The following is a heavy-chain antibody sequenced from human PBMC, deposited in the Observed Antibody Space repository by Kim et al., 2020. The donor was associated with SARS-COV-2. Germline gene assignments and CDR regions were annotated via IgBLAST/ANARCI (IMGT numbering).Heavy chain of an antibody. J-gene: IGHJ4*02. CDR1: GFTFSSYW. CDR3: ARDREYWLQSGNGFDY. Sequence: GGSLRLSCAASGFTFSSYWMSWVRQAPGKGLEWVANIKQDGSEKYYVDSVKGRFTISRDNAKNSLYLQMNSLRAEDTAVYYCARDREYWLQSGNGFDYWGQGTLVTVSS. D-gene: IGHD5-12*01. CDR2: IKQDGSEK. V-gene: IGHV3-7*01.